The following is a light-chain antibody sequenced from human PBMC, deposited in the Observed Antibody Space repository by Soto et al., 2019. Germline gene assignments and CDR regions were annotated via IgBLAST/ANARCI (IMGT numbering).Light chain of an antibody. CDR2: DAF. V-gene: IGKV1-33*01. Sequence: DIQMTQSPSSLSASVGDRVTITCQASQDINNYLNWYQQKPGKAPKLLIFDAFKLDTGVPPMFRGSGSGTDFTFPITSLQPEDIATYFCQQYDSLPPTCGGGNRVEI. J-gene: IGKJ4*01. CDR1: QDINNY. CDR3: QQYDSLPPT.